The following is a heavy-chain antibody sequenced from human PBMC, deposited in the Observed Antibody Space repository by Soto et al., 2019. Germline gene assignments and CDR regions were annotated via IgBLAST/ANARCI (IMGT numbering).Heavy chain of an antibody. CDR3: ARLGIDGSGILFYGMDV. CDR1: GGTFSSYT. V-gene: IGHV1-69*02. Sequence: QVQLVQSGAEVKKPGSSVKVSCKASGGTFSSYTISWVRQAPGQGLEWMGRIIPILGIANYAQKIQGRVTITADKSTSTAYMELSSLRSEDTAVYYCARLGIDGSGILFYGMDVWGQGTTVTVSS. J-gene: IGHJ6*02. CDR2: IIPILGIA. D-gene: IGHD3-10*01.